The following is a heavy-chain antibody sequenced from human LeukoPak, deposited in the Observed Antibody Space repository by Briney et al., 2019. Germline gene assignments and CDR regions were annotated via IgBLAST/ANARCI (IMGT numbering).Heavy chain of an antibody. D-gene: IGHD3-10*01. Sequence: SETLSLTCAVYGGSFSGYYWSWIRQPPGKGLEWIGEINHSGSTNYNPSLKSRVTISVDTSKNQFSLKLSSVTAADTAVYYCARVAYRYGSGSFDWGQGTLVTVSS. CDR1: GGSFSGYY. CDR3: ARVAYRYGSGSFD. V-gene: IGHV4-34*01. J-gene: IGHJ4*02. CDR2: INHSGST.